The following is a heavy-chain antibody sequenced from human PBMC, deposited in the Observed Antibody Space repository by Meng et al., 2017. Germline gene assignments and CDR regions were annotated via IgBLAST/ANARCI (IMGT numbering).Heavy chain of an antibody. Sequence: PLLHTAIGLRKPGSSVKVSCKASGYTLTIYAKKWLPQAPGQGLQWMGWIDTKTGNPTYVPGFTGRLVFSLDTSVSTAYLQISGLKADDTAVYYCTRDGYSDCSRTSCFDSWGQGTLVTVSS. CDR1: GYTLTIYA. CDR2: IDTKTGNP. CDR3: TRDGYSDCSRTSCFDS. V-gene: IGHV7-4-1*02. J-gene: IGHJ4*02. D-gene: IGHD2-2*01.